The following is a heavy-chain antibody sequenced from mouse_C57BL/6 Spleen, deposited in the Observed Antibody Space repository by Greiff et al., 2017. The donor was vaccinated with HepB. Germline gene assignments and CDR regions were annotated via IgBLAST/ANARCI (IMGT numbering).Heavy chain of an antibody. CDR2: ISSGSSTI. CDR1: GFTFSDYG. D-gene: IGHD4-1*01. J-gene: IGHJ1*03. CDR3: ARGGTHYWYFDV. V-gene: IGHV5-17*01. Sequence: EVKLVESGGGLVKPGGSLKLSCAASGFTFSDYGMHWVRQAPEKGLEWVAYISSGSSTIYYADTVKGRFTIARDNAKNTLFLQRTRLRYEDTAMYYCARGGTHYWYFDVWGTGTTVTVSS.